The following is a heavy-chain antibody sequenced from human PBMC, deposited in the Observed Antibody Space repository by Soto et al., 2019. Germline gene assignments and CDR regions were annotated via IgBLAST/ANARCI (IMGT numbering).Heavy chain of an antibody. Sequence: EVQLLESGGGLVQPGGSLRLSCAASQFTFSYYAMGWVRQAPGKGLEWVSLISGAGGSTNYADSVKGRFAISRDNSENTLYLQMNSLSAEDTAVYYCAKGRPPFDLWGCGTLVIVSS. CDR3: AKGRPPFDL. CDR2: ISGAGGST. D-gene: IGHD6-6*01. CDR1: QFTFSYYA. J-gene: IGHJ2*01. V-gene: IGHV3-23*01.